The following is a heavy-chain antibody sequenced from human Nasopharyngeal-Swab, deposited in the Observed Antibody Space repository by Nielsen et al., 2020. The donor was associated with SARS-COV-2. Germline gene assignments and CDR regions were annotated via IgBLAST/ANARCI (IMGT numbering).Heavy chain of an antibody. Sequence: GGSLRLSCAATGSTFRRCSMSWVRQAPGKGLEWVSAISASGSSTYYADSVKGRFTISRDNSQNTLYLQMSSLRVEDTAVYYCEKESGSYLYYYYGMDVWGQGTTVTVSS. J-gene: IGHJ6*02. CDR2: ISASGSST. CDR3: EKESGSYLYYYYGMDV. D-gene: IGHD1-26*01. V-gene: IGHV3-23*01. CDR1: GSTFRRCS.